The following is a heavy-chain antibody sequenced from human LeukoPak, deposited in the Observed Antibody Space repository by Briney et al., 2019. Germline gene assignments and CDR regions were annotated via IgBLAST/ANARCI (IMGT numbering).Heavy chain of an antibody. CDR3: ARAIEVRYFDWLVYYYYYMDV. CDR1: GYTFTGYY. V-gene: IGHV1-2*02. CDR2: INPNSGGT. D-gene: IGHD3-9*01. Sequence: ASVKVSCKASGYTFTGYYMHWVRQAPGQGLEWMGWINPNSGGTNYAQKFQGRVTITRDTSISTAYMELSRLRSDDTAVYYCARAIEVRYFDWLVYYYYYMDVWGKGTTVTVSS. J-gene: IGHJ6*03.